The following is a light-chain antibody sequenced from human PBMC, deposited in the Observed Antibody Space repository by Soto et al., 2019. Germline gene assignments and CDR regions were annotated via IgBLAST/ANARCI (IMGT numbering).Light chain of an antibody. V-gene: IGLV2-14*03. J-gene: IGLJ3*02. CDR1: SSDIGGSKY. Sequence: QSALTQPASVSGSPGQSITISCTGSSSDIGGSKYVSWYQQRPGKAPQLVIYDVNNRPSGVPDRFSGSKSGNTASLTISGLLAEDEGDYYCSSFTSTSTLGVFGGGTKVTVL. CDR3: SSFTSTSTLGV. CDR2: DVN.